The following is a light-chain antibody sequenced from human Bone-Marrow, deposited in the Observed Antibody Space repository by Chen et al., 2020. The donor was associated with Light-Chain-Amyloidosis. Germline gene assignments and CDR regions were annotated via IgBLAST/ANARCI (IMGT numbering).Light chain of an antibody. CDR1: QTISSNY. CDR2: GSS. CDR3: QQYGTSPLT. V-gene: IGKV3-20*01. Sequence: EIVLTQSPGTLSLSPGEGANLSCRASQTISSNYLTWYQQKFGQAPRLLIYGSSSRATGIPDRFIGSESGTDFNRTINRLEPEDFAMYYCQQYGTSPLTFGGGTKVEIK. J-gene: IGKJ4*01.